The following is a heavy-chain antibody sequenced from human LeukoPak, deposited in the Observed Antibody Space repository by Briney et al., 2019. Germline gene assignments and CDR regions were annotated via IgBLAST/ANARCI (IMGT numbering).Heavy chain of an antibody. Sequence: SQTLSLTCTVSGGFISSRYYWSWIRQPAGKGLEWIGRISTSGTTNYNPSLKSRVTISVDTSKNQFSLKLSSVTAADTAVYYCARAAYSSSSTYWFDPWGQGTLVTVSS. V-gene: IGHV4-61*02. CDR3: ARAAYSSSSTYWFDP. CDR1: GGFISSRYY. CDR2: ISTSGTT. D-gene: IGHD6-13*01. J-gene: IGHJ5*02.